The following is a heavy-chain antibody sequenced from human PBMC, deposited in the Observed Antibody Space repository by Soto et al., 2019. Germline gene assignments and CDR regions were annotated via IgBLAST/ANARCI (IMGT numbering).Heavy chain of an antibody. V-gene: IGHV4-34*01. Sequence: SETLSLTCAVYGGSFSGYYWSWFRQPPGKGLEWIGEINHSGSTNYNPSLKSRVTISVDTSKNQFSLKLSSVTAADTAVYYCARVSLDFWSGYHXDYWGQGTLVTVSS. CDR1: GGSFSGYY. CDR3: ARVSLDFWSGYHXDY. J-gene: IGHJ4*02. D-gene: IGHD3-3*01. CDR2: INHSGST.